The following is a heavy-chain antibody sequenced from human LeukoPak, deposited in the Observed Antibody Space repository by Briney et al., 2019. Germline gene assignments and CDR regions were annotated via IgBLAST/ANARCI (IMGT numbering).Heavy chain of an antibody. CDR1: GGSFSGFY. J-gene: IGHJ5*02. CDR3: ARVAGYLPTRWFDP. V-gene: IGHV4-34*01. CDR2: INYTGST. Sequence: SEILSLTCAVYGGSFSGFYWSWIRHVPGKGLEWIGEINYTGSTSYNPSLKSRVTISVDTSQNQFFLLLTSVTAADTAVYYCARVAGYLPTRWFDPWGQGTHVTVSS. D-gene: IGHD6-25*01.